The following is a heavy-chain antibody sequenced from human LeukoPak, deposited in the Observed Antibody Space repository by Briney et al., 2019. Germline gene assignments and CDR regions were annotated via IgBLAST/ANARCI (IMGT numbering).Heavy chain of an antibody. CDR3: ARVGSSSWYFQH. J-gene: IGHJ1*01. CDR1: GYTLTSYG. D-gene: IGHD6-13*01. CDR2: ISAYNGNT. Sequence: ASAKVSRKASGYTLTSYGISWVRQAPGQGLEWMGWISAYNGNTNYAQKLQGRVTMTTDTSTSTAYMELRSMRSDDTAVYYCARVGSSSWYFQHWGQGTLVTVSS. V-gene: IGHV1-18*04.